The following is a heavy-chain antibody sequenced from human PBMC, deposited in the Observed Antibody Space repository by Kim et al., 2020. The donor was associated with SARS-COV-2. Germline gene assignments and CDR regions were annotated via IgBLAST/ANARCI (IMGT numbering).Heavy chain of an antibody. D-gene: IGHD1-1*01. J-gene: IGHJ4*02. Sequence: THYAASVKGRFTISRDDSKNIAYLKMDSLKTEDTAVYYCTRGHTSVLYWDQETLVTVSS. CDR3: TRGHTSVLY. V-gene: IGHV3-49*02. CDR2: T.